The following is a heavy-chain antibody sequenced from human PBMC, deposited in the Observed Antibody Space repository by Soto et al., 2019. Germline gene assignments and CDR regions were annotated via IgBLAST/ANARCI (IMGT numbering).Heavy chain of an antibody. Sequence: SVKVSCKASGGTFSSYAISWVRQAPGQGLEWMGGIIPIFGTANYAQKFQGRVTITADESTSTAYMELSSLRSEDTAVYYCAVGYCSSTSCYAAGGNYYYGMDVWGQGTTVTVS. CDR2: IIPIFGTA. D-gene: IGHD2-2*01. J-gene: IGHJ6*02. V-gene: IGHV1-69*13. CDR1: GGTFSSYA. CDR3: AVGYCSSTSCYAAGGNYYYGMDV.